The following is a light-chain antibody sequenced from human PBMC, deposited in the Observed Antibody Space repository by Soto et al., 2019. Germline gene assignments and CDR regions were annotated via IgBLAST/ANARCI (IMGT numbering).Light chain of an antibody. CDR2: DAT. CDR3: QQTNSFPLT. J-gene: IGKJ4*01. V-gene: IGKV3-15*01. Sequence: EVVMTQSPATLSVSPGERSTLSFKASQSVRNNLVWYQQKPGQAPRPIIYDATTRATGIPVRFSGSGSGTDFTLTISSLQPEDFATYYCQQTNSFPLTFGGGTKVDIK. CDR1: QSVRNN.